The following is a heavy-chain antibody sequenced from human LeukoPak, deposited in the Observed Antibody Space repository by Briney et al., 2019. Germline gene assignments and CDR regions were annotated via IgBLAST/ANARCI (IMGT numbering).Heavy chain of an antibody. CDR2: IYHSGST. CDR1: GGSISSSNW. D-gene: IGHD6-13*01. CDR3: ARGEDSSSWKSYNWFDP. J-gene: IGHJ5*02. V-gene: IGHV4-4*02. Sequence: LETLSLTCAVSGGSISSSNWWSWVRQPPGKGLEWIGEIYHSGSTNYNPSLKSRVTISVDKSKNQFSLKLSSVTAADTAVYYCARGEDSSSWKSYNWFDPWGQGTLVTVSS.